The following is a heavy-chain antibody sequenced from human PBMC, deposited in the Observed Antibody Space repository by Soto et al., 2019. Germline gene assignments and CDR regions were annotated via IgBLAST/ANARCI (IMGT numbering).Heavy chain of an antibody. CDR2: MNPNSGNT. D-gene: IGHD4-17*01. Sequence: ASVKVSCKASGYTFTGYDINWVRQATGQGLEWMGWMNPNSGNTGYAQKFQGRVTMTRNTSISTAYMELSSLRSEDTAVYYCARGGFYGVGMDVWGQGTTVTVSS. J-gene: IGHJ6*02. V-gene: IGHV1-8*01. CDR1: GYTFTGYD. CDR3: ARGGFYGVGMDV.